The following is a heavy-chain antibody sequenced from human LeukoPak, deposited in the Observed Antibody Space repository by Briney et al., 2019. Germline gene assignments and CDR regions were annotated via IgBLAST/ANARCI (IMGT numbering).Heavy chain of an antibody. D-gene: IGHD2-15*01. CDR2: IYTSGST. J-gene: IGHJ6*02. CDR3: AREASRCSGGSCYPRYYYYYGMDV. V-gene: IGHV4-4*07. Sequence: PSETLSLTCTVSGGSISSYYWSWIRQPAGKGLEWIGRIYTSGSTNYNPSLKSRVTMSVDTSKNQFSLKLSSVTAADTAVYYCAREASRCSGGSCYPRYYYYYGMDVWGQGTLVTVSS. CDR1: GGSISSYY.